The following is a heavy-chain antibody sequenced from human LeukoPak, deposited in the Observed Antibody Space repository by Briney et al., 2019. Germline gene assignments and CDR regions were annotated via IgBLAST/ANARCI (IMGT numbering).Heavy chain of an antibody. D-gene: IGHD6-19*01. CDR2: ISDGGYST. CDR1: GFTFNSYA. CDR3: AKILSGSGWYWFDP. V-gene: IGHV3-23*01. J-gene: IGHJ5*02. Sequence: PGGSLRLSCAASGFTFNSYAMSWVRQAPGKGLEWVSGISDGGYSTYYAGSVKGRFTISRDNSKNTLYLQMNSLRAEDTAVYYCAKILSGSGWYWFDPWGQGTLVTVSS.